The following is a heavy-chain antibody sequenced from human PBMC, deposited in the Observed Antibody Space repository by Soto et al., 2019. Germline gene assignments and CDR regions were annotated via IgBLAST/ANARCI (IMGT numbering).Heavy chain of an antibody. D-gene: IGHD6-13*01. V-gene: IGHV4-34*01. CDR2: INHSGST. J-gene: IGHJ6*02. Sequence: PSETLSLTCAVYGGSFSGYYWSWIRQPPGKGLEWIGEINHSGSTNYNPSLKSRVTISVDTSKNQFSLKPSSVTAADTAVYYCASLAAAGYYYYGMDVWGQGTTVTVSS. CDR1: GGSFSGYY. CDR3: ASLAAAGYYYYGMDV.